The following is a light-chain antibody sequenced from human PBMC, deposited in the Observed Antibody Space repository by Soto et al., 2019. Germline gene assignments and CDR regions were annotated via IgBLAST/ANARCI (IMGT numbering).Light chain of an antibody. J-gene: IGLJ1*01. CDR1: DIARKT. CDR2: DDD. Sequence: SYELTQPPSVSVAPGQTARITCGGNDIARKTVHWYQQKPGQAPVLVVYDDDERPSGIPERFSGPNSGSTATLTISRVEAGDEADYYCQVWDISSDHHVFGTGTKVTVL. CDR3: QVWDISSDHHV. V-gene: IGLV3-21*02.